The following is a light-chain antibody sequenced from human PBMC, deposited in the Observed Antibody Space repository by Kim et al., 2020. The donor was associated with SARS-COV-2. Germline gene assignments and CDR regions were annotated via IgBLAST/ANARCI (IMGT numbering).Light chain of an antibody. CDR3: ASWEDTLVGRV. CDR1: SSNIGGNT. J-gene: IGLJ3*02. V-gene: IGLV1-44*01. Sequence: QSVLTQPPSASGTPGQRVTISCSGSSSNIGGNTVNWYQQLPGTAPKLLIYKNNQRPSGVPDRFSGSKSGTSASLAISGLQSEDEADYYCASWEDTLVGRVFGGGTQLTV. CDR2: KNN.